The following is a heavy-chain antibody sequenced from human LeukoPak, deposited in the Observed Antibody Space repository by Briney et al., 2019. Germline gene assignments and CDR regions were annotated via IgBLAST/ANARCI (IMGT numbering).Heavy chain of an antibody. D-gene: IGHD1-1*01. CDR1: GGSISTYY. J-gene: IGHJ6*03. CDR2: IYYSGST. CDR3: AGLWNSLERRSNYYYYYMDV. Sequence: SETLSLTCTVSGGSISTYYWTWIRQPPGKGLEWIGSIYYSGSTYYNPSLKSRVTISVDTSKNQFSLKLSSVTAADTAVYYCAGLWNSLERRSNYYYYYMDVWGKGTTVTVSS. V-gene: IGHV4-39*01.